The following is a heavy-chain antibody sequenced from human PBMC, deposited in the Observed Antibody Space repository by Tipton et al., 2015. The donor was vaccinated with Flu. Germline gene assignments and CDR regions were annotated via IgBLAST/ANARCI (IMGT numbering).Heavy chain of an antibody. CDR1: GGSISSYY. V-gene: IGHV4-59*01. CDR3: ARGRHGGSGGY. J-gene: IGHJ4*02. Sequence: TLSLTCTVSGGSISSYYWSWIRQPPGKGLEWIGYIYYSGSTNYNPSLKSRVTISVDTSKNQFSLKLSSVTAADTAVYYCARGRHGGSGGYWGQCSLVTVSS. D-gene: IGHD4-23*01. CDR2: IYYSGST.